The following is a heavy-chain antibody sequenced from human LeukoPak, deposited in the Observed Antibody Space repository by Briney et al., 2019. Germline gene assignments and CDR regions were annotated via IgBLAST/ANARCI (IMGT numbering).Heavy chain of an antibody. CDR1: GFTFSSYW. J-gene: IGHJ4*02. Sequence: GGSLRLSCAASGFTFSSYWMSWVRQAPGKGLEWVANIKQDGSEKYYVDSVKGRFTISRDNAKNSLYLQMNSLRAEDTAVYYCARDGTYSSSWYYFDYWGQGTLVTVSS. CDR2: IKQDGSEK. CDR3: ARDGTYSSSWYYFDY. D-gene: IGHD6-13*01. V-gene: IGHV3-7*01.